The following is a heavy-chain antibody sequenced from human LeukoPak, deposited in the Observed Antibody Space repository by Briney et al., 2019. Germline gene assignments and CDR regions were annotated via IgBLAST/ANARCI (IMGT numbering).Heavy chain of an antibody. D-gene: IGHD1-1*01. CDR3: MAYNWDESPGFDL. V-gene: IGHV5-51*01. J-gene: IGHJ3*01. Sequence: GASLKICCPASEYSFVNFWIAWGRQMPGEGLEWMGIIYPGDSETRYSPSFQGHVSISADDSTNVAFLQWNSLKPSDTARYYCMAYNWDESPGFDLWGQGTLVTVSS. CDR1: EYSFVNFW. CDR2: IYPGDSET.